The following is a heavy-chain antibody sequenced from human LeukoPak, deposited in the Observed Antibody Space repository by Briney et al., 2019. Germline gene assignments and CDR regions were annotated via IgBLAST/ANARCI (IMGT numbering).Heavy chain of an antibody. Sequence: GLEWMGRIIPILGIANYAQKFEGRVTITADKSTSTAYMELSSLRSEDTAVYYCASAPYMDVWGKGTTVTVSS. J-gene: IGHJ6*03. V-gene: IGHV1-69*02. CDR2: IIPILGIA. CDR3: ASAPYMDV.